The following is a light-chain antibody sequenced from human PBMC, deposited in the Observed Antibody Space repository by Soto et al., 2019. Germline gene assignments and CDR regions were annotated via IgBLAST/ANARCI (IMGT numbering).Light chain of an antibody. J-gene: IGLJ3*02. CDR3: SSYTSNTTRV. CDR2: EIS. V-gene: IGLV2-14*01. CDR1: SSDVGGYNF. Sequence: QSALTQPASVSGSPGQAITISCTGTSSDVGGYNFASWYQQYPGKAPKLMIFEISDRPSGVSNRFSGSKSGNTASLTISGLQAEDEADYYCSSYTSNTTRVFGGGTKLTVL.